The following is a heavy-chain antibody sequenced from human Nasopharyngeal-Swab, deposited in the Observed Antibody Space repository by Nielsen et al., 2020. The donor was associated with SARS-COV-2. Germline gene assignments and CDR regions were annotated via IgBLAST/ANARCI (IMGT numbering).Heavy chain of an antibody. D-gene: IGHD5-24*01. CDR1: GFLLRTSGMC. CDR3: ARIRADGYGGLIDY. CDR2: IDWDDDK. J-gene: IGHJ4*02. Sequence: SGPTLVKPTQTLTLTCTFSGFLLRTSGMCVSWIRQPPGKALEWLARIDWDDDKYYSTSLKTRLTISKDTSKNQVVLTMTNMDPVDTATYYCARIRADGYGGLIDYWGQGTLVTVSS. V-gene: IGHV2-70*11.